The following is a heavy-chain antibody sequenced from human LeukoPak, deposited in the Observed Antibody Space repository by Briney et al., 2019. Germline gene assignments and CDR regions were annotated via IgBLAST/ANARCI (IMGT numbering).Heavy chain of an antibody. CDR3: ARAGFIFWSGYPPLRY. D-gene: IGHD3-3*01. Sequence: ASVKVSCKASGYTFTGYHMHWVRQAPGQGLEWMGIINPSGGSTSYAQKFQGRVTMTRDMSTSTVYMELSSLRSEDTAVYYCARAGFIFWSGYPPLRYWGQGTLVTVSS. J-gene: IGHJ4*02. CDR1: GYTFTGYH. CDR2: INPSGGST. V-gene: IGHV1-46*01.